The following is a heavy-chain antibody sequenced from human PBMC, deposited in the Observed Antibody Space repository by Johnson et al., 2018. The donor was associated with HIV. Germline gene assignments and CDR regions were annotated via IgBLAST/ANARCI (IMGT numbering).Heavy chain of an antibody. V-gene: IGHV3-23*04. CDR2: ISGSGGST. CDR3: ATSGSYDAFDF. CDR1: GFTFSSYV. Sequence: VQVVESGGGLVQPGGSLRLSCAASGFTFSSYVMNWVRQDPGKGLEWVSAISGSGGSTYYEESVKGRFTITRDNPKNTLYLQMNSLRAEDTAVYYCATSGSYDAFDFWGQGTMVTVCS. D-gene: IGHD1-26*01. J-gene: IGHJ3*01.